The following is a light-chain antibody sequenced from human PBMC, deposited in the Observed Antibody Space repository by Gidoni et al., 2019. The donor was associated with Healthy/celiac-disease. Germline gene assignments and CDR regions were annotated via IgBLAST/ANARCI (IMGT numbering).Light chain of an antibody. CDR3: QAWDSSTGGV. CDR2: QDS. J-gene: IGLJ2*01. Sequence: SYELTKPPPVSVYPGQTTSITCSGDKLGDKYACWYQQKPGQSPVLVIYQDSKLPSGIPERFSGSNSGNTATLTISGTQAMDEADYYCQAWDSSTGGVFGGGTKLTVL. CDR1: KLGDKY. V-gene: IGLV3-1*01.